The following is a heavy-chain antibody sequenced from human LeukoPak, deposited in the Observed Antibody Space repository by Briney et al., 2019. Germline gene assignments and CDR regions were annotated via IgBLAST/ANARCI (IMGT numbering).Heavy chain of an antibody. J-gene: IGHJ4*02. V-gene: IGHV3-30*19. CDR3: ARDRGVGVRRVIITSFDY. Sequence: GGSLRLSCAASGFTFSNYGMHWVRQAPGKGLEWVAVISDDGSKNYFANSVKGRVIISRDNSKNTMSLQMNRLRTEDTAVYYCARDRGVGVRRVIITSFDYWGQGTPVTVSS. D-gene: IGHD3-10*01. CDR2: ISDDGSKN. CDR1: GFTFSNYG.